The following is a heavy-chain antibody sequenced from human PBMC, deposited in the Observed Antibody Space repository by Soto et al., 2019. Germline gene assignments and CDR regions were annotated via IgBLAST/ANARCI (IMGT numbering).Heavy chain of an antibody. CDR2: ISNTGTT. CDR3: ARGTRSNSGYEPDWYF. CDR1: GGSISCGY. V-gene: IGHV4-59*01. J-gene: IGHJ2*01. Sequence: SETLSLTCTVSGGSISCGYWSWLRQSPGEGLEWIGHISNTGTTNYSPSLKSRVFMSVDTSKTQISLKVSSVNAADTAVYYCARGTRSNSGYEPDWYF. D-gene: IGHD5-12*01.